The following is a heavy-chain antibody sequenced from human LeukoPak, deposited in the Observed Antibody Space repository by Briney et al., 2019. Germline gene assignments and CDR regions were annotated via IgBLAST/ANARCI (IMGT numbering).Heavy chain of an antibody. CDR1: GFTFSSYT. D-gene: IGHD3-22*01. J-gene: IGHJ3*02. CDR2: IGSSSSTI. CDR3: ARDHHRRHYDSQARDTFDI. V-gene: IGHV3-48*01. Sequence: PGGSLRLSCAASGFTFSSYTMNRVRQAPGKGLERVSYIGSSSSTIYYADSVKGRFTISRDNAKNSLYLQMNSLRAEDTAVYYCARDHHRRHYDSQARDTFDIWGQGTMVTVSS.